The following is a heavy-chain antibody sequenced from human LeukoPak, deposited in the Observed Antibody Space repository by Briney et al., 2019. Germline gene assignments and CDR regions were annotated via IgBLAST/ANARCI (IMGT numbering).Heavy chain of an antibody. J-gene: IGHJ4*02. CDR3: ARAHTSAPGTLFDY. CDR1: GFTFSSYG. V-gene: IGHV3-33*01. Sequence: PGGSLRLSCAASGFTFSSYGMHWVRQAPGKGLEWVAVIWYDGSNKYYADSVKGRFTISRDNSKNTLYLQMNSLRAEDTAVYYCARAHTSAPGTLFDYWGQGTLVTVSS. CDR2: IWYDGSNK. D-gene: IGHD3-3*01.